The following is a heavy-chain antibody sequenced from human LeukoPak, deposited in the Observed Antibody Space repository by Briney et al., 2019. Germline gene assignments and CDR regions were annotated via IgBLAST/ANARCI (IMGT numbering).Heavy chain of an antibody. Sequence: SETLSLPCTVSGRSISSCYWRWIRQPPRRGLEWVGYIYYCGRSKYNPSLEGRVTISVDTSKNQFSLKLSFVTAGDTAVYYCARAYYDILTGYYSPVGMDVWGQGTTVTVSS. J-gene: IGHJ6*02. CDR2: IYYCGRS. V-gene: IGHV4-59*01. CDR3: ARAYYDILTGYYSPVGMDV. D-gene: IGHD3-9*01. CDR1: GRSISSCY.